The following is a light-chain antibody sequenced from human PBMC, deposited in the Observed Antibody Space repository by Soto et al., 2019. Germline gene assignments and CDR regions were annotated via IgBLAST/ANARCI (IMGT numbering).Light chain of an antibody. CDR2: EVT. Sequence: QSALTQPASVSGSPGQSITISCTGTSSDVGAYNYVSWYQQHPGKAPKLMIYEVTNRPSGVSNRFSGSKSANTASLTISGLQAEDEADYYCSSYTRTNTGVFGGGTKLTVL. CDR1: SSDVGAYNY. J-gene: IGLJ3*02. V-gene: IGLV2-14*01. CDR3: SSYTRTNTGV.